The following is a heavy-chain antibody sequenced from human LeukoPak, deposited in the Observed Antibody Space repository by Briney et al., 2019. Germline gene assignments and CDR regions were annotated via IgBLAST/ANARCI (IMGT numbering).Heavy chain of an antibody. J-gene: IGHJ3*02. CDR3: TRGAVGSTPHVAFDI. CDR1: GGSIRNSY. Sequence: WQSLSLTCSVAGGSIRNSYGRWVRHPARGWLGLIGCIHSSGSTTNNPSLKDRVTMSVDTSTNQFSLKLTSVTAADTAVYYCTRGAVGSTPHVAFDIWGQGTRVTVSS. CDR2: IHSSGST. V-gene: IGHV4-4*07. D-gene: IGHD1-26*01.